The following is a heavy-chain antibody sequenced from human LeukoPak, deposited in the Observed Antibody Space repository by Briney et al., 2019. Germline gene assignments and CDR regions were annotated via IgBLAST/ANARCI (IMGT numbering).Heavy chain of an antibody. V-gene: IGHV4-38-2*02. Sequence: PSETLSLTCTVSGYSISSDYYWGWIRQPPGKGLEWIGSIYHSGSTYYNPSLKSRVTISVDTSKNQFSLKPSSVTAADTAVYYCAREGVGVYYYYYYMDVWGKGTTVTISS. CDR3: AREGVGVYYYYYYMDV. CDR1: GYSISSDYY. J-gene: IGHJ6*03. D-gene: IGHD1-26*01. CDR2: IYHSGST.